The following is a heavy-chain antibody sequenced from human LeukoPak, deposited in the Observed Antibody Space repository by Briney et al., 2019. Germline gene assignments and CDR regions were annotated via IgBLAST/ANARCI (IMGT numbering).Heavy chain of an antibody. J-gene: IGHJ3*02. V-gene: IGHV1-18*01. CDR1: GYTFTSYG. D-gene: IGHD6-13*01. CDR2: ISAYNGNT. CDR3: ARDYGVAAATGDAFDI. Sequence: GASVKVSCKASGYTFTSYGISWVRQAPGQGLEWMGWISAYNGNTNYAQKLQGRVTMTTDTSTSTAYMELRSLRSDDTAVYYCARDYGVAAATGDAFDIWGQGTMVTVSS.